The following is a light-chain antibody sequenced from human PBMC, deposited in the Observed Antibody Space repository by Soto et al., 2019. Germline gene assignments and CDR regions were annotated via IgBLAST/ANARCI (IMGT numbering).Light chain of an antibody. CDR3: SSYTTSTTQV. Sequence: QSVLTQPASVSGSPGQSITISCTGTSSDIGYNNYVSWYQQHPGKAPKLIIYEDSIRPSGVSNRVSGSKSGNPASLAISGLQAEDEADDYCSSYTTSTTQVFGGGTKVTVL. CDR2: EDS. V-gene: IGLV2-14*01. J-gene: IGLJ3*02. CDR1: SSDIGYNNY.